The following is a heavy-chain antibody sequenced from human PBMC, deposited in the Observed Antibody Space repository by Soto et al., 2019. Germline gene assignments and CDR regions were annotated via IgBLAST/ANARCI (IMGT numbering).Heavy chain of an antibody. Sequence: GGSLRLSCAASGFTFSSYAMSGARQATGKGLEWVSAISGSGGSTYYADSVKGRFTISRDNSKNTLYLQMNSLRAEDTAVYYCATAPHRAAAVLTSGYWGQGTLVTVSS. CDR3: ATAPHRAAAVLTSGY. CDR2: ISGSGGST. CDR1: GFTFSSYA. D-gene: IGHD6-13*01. J-gene: IGHJ4*02. V-gene: IGHV3-23*01.